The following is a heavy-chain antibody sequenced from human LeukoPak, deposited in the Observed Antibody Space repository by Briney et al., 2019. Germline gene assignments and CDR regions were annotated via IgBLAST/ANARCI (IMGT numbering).Heavy chain of an antibody. CDR1: EFAFSRNN. CDR2: ISYDGSDK. D-gene: IGHD2-21*02. Sequence: GGSLRLSCAASEFAFSRNNMHWVRQAPGKGLEWVSFISYDGSDKNYAESVKGRFTISRDNSKNTLFLQMNSLGAGDTALYYCAKDQGVGHCSFDYWGQGTLVTVSS. J-gene: IGHJ4*02. V-gene: IGHV3-30*02. CDR3: AKDQGVGHCSFDY.